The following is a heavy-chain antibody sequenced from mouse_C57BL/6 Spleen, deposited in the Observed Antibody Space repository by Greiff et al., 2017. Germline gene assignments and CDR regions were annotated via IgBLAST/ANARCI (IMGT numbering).Heavy chain of an antibody. CDR1: GFTFSDYY. D-gene: IGHD2-12*01. CDR2: INYDGSST. CDR3: AREGPRRGYAMDY. Sequence: EVHLVESEGGLVQPGSSMKLSCTASGFTFSDYYMAWVRQVPEKGLEWVANINYDGSSTYYLDSLKSRFIISSDNAKNILYLQMSSLKSEDTATYYCAREGPRRGYAMDYWGQGTSVTVSS. J-gene: IGHJ4*01. V-gene: IGHV5-16*01.